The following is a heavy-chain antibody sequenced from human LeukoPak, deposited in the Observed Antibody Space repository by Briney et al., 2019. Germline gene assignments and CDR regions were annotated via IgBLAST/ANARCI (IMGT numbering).Heavy chain of an antibody. D-gene: IGHD2-2*01. CDR2: IWYDGSNK. CDR1: GFTFNSYG. Sequence: AGRSLRLSCAASGFTFNSYGMHWVRQAPGKGLEWVAIIWYDGSNKYYADSVKGRFTISRDNSKNTLYLQMNSLRAEDTAVYYCARDGRSCSSTSCYEPSHFFYGMDVWGQGTTVTVSS. J-gene: IGHJ6*02. V-gene: IGHV3-33*08. CDR3: ARDGRSCSSTSCYEPSHFFYGMDV.